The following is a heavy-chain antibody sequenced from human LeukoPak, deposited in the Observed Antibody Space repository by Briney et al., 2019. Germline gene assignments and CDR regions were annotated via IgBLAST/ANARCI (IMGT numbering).Heavy chain of an antibody. Sequence: PGGSLRLSCAASGFTFSSYDMHWVRQATGKGLEWVSAIGTAGDTYYPGSVKGRFTISRENAKDSLYLQMNSLRAGDTAVYYCARGAHYYYYMDVWGKGTTVTISS. CDR3: ARGAHYYYYMDV. CDR2: IGTAGDT. V-gene: IGHV3-13*01. D-gene: IGHD4/OR15-4a*01. CDR1: GFTFSSYD. J-gene: IGHJ6*03.